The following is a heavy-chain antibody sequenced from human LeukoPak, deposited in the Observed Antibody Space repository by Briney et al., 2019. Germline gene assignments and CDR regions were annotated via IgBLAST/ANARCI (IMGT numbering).Heavy chain of an antibody. Sequence: SETLSLTCTVSGGSISSYYWSWIRQPAGKGLEWIGRIYTSGSTNYNPSLKSRVTISVDTSKNQFSLKLSSVTAADTAVYYCARHRGGDSSGEYYYGMDVWGQGTTVTVSS. CDR1: GGSISSYY. D-gene: IGHD3-22*01. CDR2: IYTSGST. J-gene: IGHJ6*02. V-gene: IGHV4-4*07. CDR3: ARHRGGDSSGEYYYGMDV.